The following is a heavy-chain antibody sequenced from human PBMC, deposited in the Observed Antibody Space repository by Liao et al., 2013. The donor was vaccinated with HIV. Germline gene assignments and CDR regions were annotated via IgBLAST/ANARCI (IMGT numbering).Heavy chain of an antibody. CDR1: GASISTFC. CDR3: ARSSSGYWPEAFDI. Sequence: QVQLQESGPGLVKPSETLSLTCTVSGASISTFCSTWIRHPAGKGLEWIGRVCSDGTTNYNPSLKSRLTMSIDTSKNQISLTLSSVTAADTAVYYCARSSSGYWPEAFDIWGQGTTVTVSS. J-gene: IGHJ3*02. CDR2: VCSDGTT. V-gene: IGHV4-4*07. D-gene: IGHD3-22*01.